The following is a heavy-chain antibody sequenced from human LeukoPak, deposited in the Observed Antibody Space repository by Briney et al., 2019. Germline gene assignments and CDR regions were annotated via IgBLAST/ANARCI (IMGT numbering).Heavy chain of an antibody. CDR1: GGTFSGYA. D-gene: IGHD6-6*01. CDR2: LTPIFGTA. Sequence: SVKVSRKASGGTFSGYALCWVRAAPRQGLGWMGGLTPIFGTANYAQKFQGRVTITTDESTSTAYMELSSLRSEDTAVYYCARSSEQLVDAHYYYYYMDVWGKGTTVTVSS. CDR3: ARSSEQLVDAHYYYYYMDV. V-gene: IGHV1-69*05. J-gene: IGHJ6*03.